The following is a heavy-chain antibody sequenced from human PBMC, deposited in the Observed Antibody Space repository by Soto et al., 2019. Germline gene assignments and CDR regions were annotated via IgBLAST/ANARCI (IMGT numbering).Heavy chain of an antibody. V-gene: IGHV4-59*01. D-gene: IGHD3-22*01. Sequence: SETLSLTCTVSGGSISNYYWNWIRQPPGKGLERIGSIYNSGSTNYNPSLKSRVTISVDTSKNQFSLKQSSVTAADTAVYYCAREYYYDSSGYYSRGAFDTWGQGTMVTVSS. CDR1: GGSISNYY. J-gene: IGHJ3*02. CDR3: AREYYYDSSGYYSRGAFDT. CDR2: IYNSGST.